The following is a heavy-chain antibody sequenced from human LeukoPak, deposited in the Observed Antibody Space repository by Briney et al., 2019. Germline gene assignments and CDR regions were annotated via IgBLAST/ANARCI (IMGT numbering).Heavy chain of an antibody. V-gene: IGHV4-39*01. J-gene: IGHJ6*03. CDR2: IYYSGST. CDR3: ASFGVLMVYAIPDFHYMDV. Sequence: SETLSLTCTVSGGSISSSSYYWGWIRQPPGKGLEWIGSIYYSGSTYYNPSLKSRVTISVDTSKNQFSLKLSSVTAAGTAVYYCASFGVLMVYAIPDFHYMDVWGKGTTVTVSS. D-gene: IGHD2-8*01. CDR1: GGSISSSSYY.